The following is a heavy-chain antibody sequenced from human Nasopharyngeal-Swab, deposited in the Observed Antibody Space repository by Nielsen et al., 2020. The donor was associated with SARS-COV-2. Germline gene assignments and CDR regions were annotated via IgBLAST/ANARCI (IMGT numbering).Heavy chain of an antibody. V-gene: IGHV3-48*03. CDR2: ISSSGSTI. Sequence: GGSLRLSCAASGFTFSSYEMNWVRQAPGKGLEWVSYISSSGSTIYYADPVKGRFTISRDNAKNSLYLQMNSLRAEDTAVYYCARVGGSTADFDYWGQGTLVTVSS. CDR3: ARVGGSTADFDY. D-gene: IGHD2-15*01. J-gene: IGHJ4*02. CDR1: GFTFSSYE.